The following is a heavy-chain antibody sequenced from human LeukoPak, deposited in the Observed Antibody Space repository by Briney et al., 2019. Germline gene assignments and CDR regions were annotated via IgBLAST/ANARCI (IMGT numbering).Heavy chain of an antibody. CDR3: ARDPLTTDFWFDP. J-gene: IGHJ5*02. CDR2: IWYDGSNK. V-gene: IGHV3-33*01. Sequence: GGSLRLSCAASGFTFSSYGMHWVRQAPGKGLEWVAVIWYDGSNKYYADSVKGRFTISRDNSKNTLYLQMNSLRAEDTAVYYCARDPLTTDFWFDPWGQGTLVTVSS. CDR1: GFTFSSYG. D-gene: IGHD3-22*01.